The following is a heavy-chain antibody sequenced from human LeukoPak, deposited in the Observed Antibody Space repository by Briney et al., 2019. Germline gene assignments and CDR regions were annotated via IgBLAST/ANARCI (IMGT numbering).Heavy chain of an antibody. J-gene: IGHJ4*02. V-gene: IGHV3-30*02. CDR3: ARARYYDFWSGYLG. CDR1: GFTFSSYG. D-gene: IGHD3-3*01. Sequence: PGGSLRLSCAASGFTFSSYGMHWVRQAPGKGLEWVAFIRYDGSNKYYADSVKGRFTISRDNSKNTLYLQMNSLRAEDTAVYYCARARYYDFWSGYLGWGQGTLVTVSS. CDR2: IRYDGSNK.